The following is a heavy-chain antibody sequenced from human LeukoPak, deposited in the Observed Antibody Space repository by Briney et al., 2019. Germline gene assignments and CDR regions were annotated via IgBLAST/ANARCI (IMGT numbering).Heavy chain of an antibody. D-gene: IGHD6-25*01. CDR1: GYIFTSHG. CDR2: INIYKGNT. CDR3: ARNSSGWYGYFDL. J-gene: IGHJ2*01. Sequence: GASVKVSCKASGYIFTSHGLSWVRQAPGQGLEWMGWINIYKGNTNYAQKFPGRVTMTTDTSTSTAYMELRSLRSDDTAVYYCARNSSGWYGYFDLWGRGTLVTVSS. V-gene: IGHV1-18*01.